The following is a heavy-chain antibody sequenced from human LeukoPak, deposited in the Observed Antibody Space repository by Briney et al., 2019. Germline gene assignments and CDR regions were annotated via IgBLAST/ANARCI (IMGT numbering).Heavy chain of an antibody. CDR3: ARDTIGIGLRLGEYTDY. V-gene: IGHV4-39*07. CDR2: IYYSGST. CDR1: GGSISSSSYY. D-gene: IGHD3-16*01. J-gene: IGHJ4*02. Sequence: SETLSLTCTVSGGSISSSSYYWGWIRQPPGKGLEWIGNIYYSGSTYYNPSLKSRVTISVGTSKKQFSLKLSSVTAADTAVYYCARDTIGIGLRLGEYTDYWGQGILVTVSS.